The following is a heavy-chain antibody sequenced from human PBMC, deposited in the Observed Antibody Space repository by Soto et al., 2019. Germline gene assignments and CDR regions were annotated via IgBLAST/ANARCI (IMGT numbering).Heavy chain of an antibody. D-gene: IGHD3-10*01. CDR1: GYTFTGHY. Sequence: ASVNVSCKASGYTFTGHYMHWVRQVSGRRLEFLGWLKPDNGGTYYAPKFQGRVTFTRDTSKTTAYMEMSGLQSDDTAVYFCARDLCPSGSGSPCPTFGMDLWGQGTRVTVSS. CDR2: LKPDNGGT. CDR3: ARDLCPSGSGSPCPTFGMDL. V-gene: IGHV1-2*02. J-gene: IGHJ6*02.